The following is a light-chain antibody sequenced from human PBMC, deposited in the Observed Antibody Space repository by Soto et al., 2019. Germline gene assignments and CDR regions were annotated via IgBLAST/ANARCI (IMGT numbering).Light chain of an antibody. CDR1: SSDVGGYNY. J-gene: IGLJ1*01. CDR2: EVS. CDR3: SSYTSSRDYV. Sequence: QSVLPHPASVSWSPGHAITISRTGTSSDVGGYNYVSWYQQQSGKAPKLMIHEVSNRPSGVSNRFSGSKSGNTASLTISGLQAEDEADYYCSSYTSSRDYVFGIGTKVTVL. V-gene: IGLV2-14*01.